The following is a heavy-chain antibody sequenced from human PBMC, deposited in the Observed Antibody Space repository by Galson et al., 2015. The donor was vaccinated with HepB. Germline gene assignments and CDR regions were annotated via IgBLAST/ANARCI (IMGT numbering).Heavy chain of an antibody. CDR1: GVTIPSYS. V-gene: IGHV3-48*01. CDR2: ISAGSTTI. J-gene: IGHJ6*02. Sequence: LRLSCAASGVTIPSYSMNWVRKAPGKGLEWLAYISAGSTTIYYAASVKGRFTISRDNAKNFLYLHMNSLRGEDTAVYYCARNPSSYDYYNMDVWGHGTTVTVSS. CDR3: ARNPSSYDYYNMDV.